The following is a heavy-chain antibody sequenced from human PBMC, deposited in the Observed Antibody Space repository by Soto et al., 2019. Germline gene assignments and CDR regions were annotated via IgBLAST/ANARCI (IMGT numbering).Heavy chain of an antibody. CDR2: ITTSDST. CDR1: VFTFSNHP. CDR3: AFRNYIGYCRGVSCYHYFDF. D-gene: IGHD2-15*01. Sequence: GGPLRRSCVSNVFTFSNHPMSWVRQAPGKGLECVSTITTSDSTYYADSVKGRFTISRDSSKNTVYLQMNSLRADDTAIYYCAFRNYIGYCRGVSCYHYFDFWGLGTLVTVSS. J-gene: IGHJ4*02. V-gene: IGHV3-23*01.